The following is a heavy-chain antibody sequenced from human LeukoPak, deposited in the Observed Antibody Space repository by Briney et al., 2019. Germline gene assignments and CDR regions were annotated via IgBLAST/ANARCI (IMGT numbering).Heavy chain of an antibody. CDR3: ARVDYDILTGYYGNDY. V-gene: IGHV4-59*01. J-gene: IGHJ4*02. D-gene: IGHD3-9*01. CDR2: IYSSGST. Sequence: SETLSLTCTVSGGSISSYYWSWIRQPPGKGLEWIGYIYSSGSTNYNPSLKSRVTMSVDTSKNQFSLKLNSVTAADTAVYYCARVDYDILTGYYGNDYWGQGTLVTVSS. CDR1: GGSISSYY.